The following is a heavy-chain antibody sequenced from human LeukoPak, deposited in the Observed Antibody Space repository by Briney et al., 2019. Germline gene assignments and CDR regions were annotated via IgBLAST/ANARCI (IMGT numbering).Heavy chain of an antibody. CDR3: ARDGYYDILTGYYPDDAFDI. V-gene: IGHV4-31*11. CDR1: GGSFSGYY. D-gene: IGHD3-9*01. CDR2: IYYSGST. J-gene: IGHJ3*02. Sequence: PSETLSLTCAVYGGSFSGYYWSWIRQHPGKGLEWIGYIYYSGSTYYNPSLKSRVTISVDTSKNQFSLKLSSVTAADTAVYYCARDGYYDILTGYYPDDAFDIWGQGTMVTVSS.